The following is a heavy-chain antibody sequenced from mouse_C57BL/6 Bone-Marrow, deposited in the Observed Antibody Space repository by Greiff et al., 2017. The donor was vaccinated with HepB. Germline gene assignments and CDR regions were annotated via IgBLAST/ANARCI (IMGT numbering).Heavy chain of an antibody. CDR1: GYTFTSYW. Sequence: QVQLQQPGAELVKPGASVKLSCKASGYTFTSYWMHWVKQRPGRGLEWIGRIVPNSGGTKYNEKFKSKATLTVDKPSSTAYMQLSSLTSEDSAVYYCARGGNLGVYYAMDYWGQGTSGTVSS. J-gene: IGHJ4*01. V-gene: IGHV1-72*01. CDR3: ARGGNLGVYYAMDY. D-gene: IGHD2-1*01. CDR2: IVPNSGGT.